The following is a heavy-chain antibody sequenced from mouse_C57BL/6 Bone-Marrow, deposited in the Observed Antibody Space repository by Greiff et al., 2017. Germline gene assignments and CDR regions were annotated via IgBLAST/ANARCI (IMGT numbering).Heavy chain of an antibody. CDR1: GFNIKDDY. CDR2: IDPENGDT. CDR3: TTGTSHYYAMDY. V-gene: IGHV14-4*01. Sequence: VQLQQSGAELVRPGASVKLSCTASGFNIKDDYMHWVKQRPEQGLEWIGWIDPENGDTEYASKFQGKATITADTSSNTAYLQLSSLKSEDTAVYYCTTGTSHYYAMDYWGQGTSVTVSS. J-gene: IGHJ4*01. D-gene: IGHD4-1*01.